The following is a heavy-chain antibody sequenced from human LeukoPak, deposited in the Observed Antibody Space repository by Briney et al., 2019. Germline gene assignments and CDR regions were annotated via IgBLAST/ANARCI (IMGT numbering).Heavy chain of an antibody. V-gene: IGHV3-30*02. CDR3: AKDRQVVPAARGFDY. D-gene: IGHD2-2*01. J-gene: IGHJ4*02. Sequence: GGSLRLSCAASGFTFSSYGMHWVRQAPGKGLEWVAFIRYDGSNKYYADSVKGRFTISRDNSKNTLYPQMNSLRAEDTAVYYCAKDRQVVPAARGFDYWGQGTLVTVSS. CDR2: IRYDGSNK. CDR1: GFTFSSYG.